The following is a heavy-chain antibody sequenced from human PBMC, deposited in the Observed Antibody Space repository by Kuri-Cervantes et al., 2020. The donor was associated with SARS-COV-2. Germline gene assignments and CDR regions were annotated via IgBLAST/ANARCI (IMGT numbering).Heavy chain of an antibody. D-gene: IGHD3-3*01. CDR3: AKSPFGFLEWFSGGMDV. CDR2: IWYDGSNK. CDR1: GFTFSSYG. V-gene: IGHV3-30*02. Sequence: GESLKISCAASGFTFSSYGMHWVRQAPGKGLEWGAVIWYDGSNKYYADSVKGRFTISRDNSKNTLYLQMNSLRAEDTAVYYCAKSPFGFLEWFSGGMDVWGQGTTVTVSS. J-gene: IGHJ6*02.